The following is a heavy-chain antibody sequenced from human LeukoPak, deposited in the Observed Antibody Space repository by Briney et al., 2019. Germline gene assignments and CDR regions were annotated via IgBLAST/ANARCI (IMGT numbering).Heavy chain of an antibody. CDR3: ARSSIVVVSILDY. J-gene: IGHJ4*02. D-gene: IGHD2-2*01. Sequence: GGSLRLSCAASGFPFSSYAMHWVRQAPGKGLEYVSAISSNGGSTSYANSVKGRFTISRDNSKNTLYLQMGSLRAEDMAVYYCARSSIVVVSILDYWGQETLVTVSS. CDR1: GFPFSSYA. V-gene: IGHV3-64*01. CDR2: ISSNGGST.